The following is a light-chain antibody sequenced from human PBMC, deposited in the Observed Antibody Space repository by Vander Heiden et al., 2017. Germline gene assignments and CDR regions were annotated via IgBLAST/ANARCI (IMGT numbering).Light chain of an antibody. J-gene: IGKJ1*01. CDR1: QDIKNI. CDR3: LQHNTYPRT. CDR2: GAS. V-gene: IGKV1-17*03. Sequence: DIQMTQSPSAMSASVGDRVTITSRASQDIKNILAWFQQKPGQAPKRLIYGASSVQSGVPSRFSGSGSGTEFTLTISSLQPEDFTTYYCLQHNTYPRTFGQGTKVEV.